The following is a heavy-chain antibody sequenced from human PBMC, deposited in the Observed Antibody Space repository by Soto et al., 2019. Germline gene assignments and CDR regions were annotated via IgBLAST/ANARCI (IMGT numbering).Heavy chain of an antibody. CDR1: GFTFSSYS. CDR3: ARDAYYYDSSGYYLDL. D-gene: IGHD3-22*01. CDR2: ISSSSSTI. V-gene: IGHV3-48*02. J-gene: IGHJ2*01. Sequence: EVQLVESGGGLVQPGGSLRLSCAASGFTFSSYSMNWVRQAPGKGLEWVSYISSSSSTIYYADSVKGRFTISRDNAKNSLYLQMNSLRDEDTAVYYCARDAYYYDSSGYYLDLWGRGTLVTVSS.